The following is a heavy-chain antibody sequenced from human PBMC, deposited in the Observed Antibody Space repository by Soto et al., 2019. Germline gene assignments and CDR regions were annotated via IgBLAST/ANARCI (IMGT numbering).Heavy chain of an antibody. V-gene: IGHV2-5*04. CDR2: IYWDDDK. D-gene: IGHD1-7*01. J-gene: IGHJ3*02. CDR1: GFSLSTSEVG. CDR3: VLPGTGNTWRNAFDI. Sequence: SGPTLVNPTQTLTLTCTFSGFSLSTSEVGVGWIRQPPGKALEWLALIYWDDDKRYTPSLKSRLTITKGTSKNQVVLTMTNMDPVDTGTYYCVLPGTGNTWRNAFDIWGQGTMVTVSS.